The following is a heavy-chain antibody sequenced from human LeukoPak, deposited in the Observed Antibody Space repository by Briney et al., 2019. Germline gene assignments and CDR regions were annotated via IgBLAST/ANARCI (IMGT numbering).Heavy chain of an antibody. CDR1: GFTFGDYA. J-gene: IGHJ4*02. CDR3: TRGEGSSSWYFWYRDRLVDY. D-gene: IGHD6-13*01. CDR2: IRSKAYGGTT. Sequence: GGSLRLSCTASGFTFGDYAMSWFRQAPGKGLEWVGFIRSKAYGGTTEYAASVKGRFTISRDDSKSIAYLQMNSLKTEDTAVYYCTRGEGSSSWYFWYRDRLVDYWGQGTLVTVSS. V-gene: IGHV3-49*03.